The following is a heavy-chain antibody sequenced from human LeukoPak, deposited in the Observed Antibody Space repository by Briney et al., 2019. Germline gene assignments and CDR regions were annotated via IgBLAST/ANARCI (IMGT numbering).Heavy chain of an antibody. CDR2: IYPNNGDT. J-gene: IGHJ4*02. V-gene: IGHV1-2*02. Sequence: ASVSVSCKASGYTFTGHFIFWVRQSPGQRLELEASIYPNNGDTYYVPKFQGRVTVTSDTSISTAYMDISGLRSDDTAFYYCSREASCDTTSCPQDYWGQGTLVTVSS. CDR1: GYTFTGHF. CDR3: SREASCDTTSCPQDY. D-gene: IGHD2-2*01.